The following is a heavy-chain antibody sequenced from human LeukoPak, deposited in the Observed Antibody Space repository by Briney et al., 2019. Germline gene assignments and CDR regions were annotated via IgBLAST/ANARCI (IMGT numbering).Heavy chain of an antibody. V-gene: IGHV1-18*01. J-gene: IGHJ5*02. D-gene: IGHD3-22*01. Sequence: ASVKVSCKASGYTFTSYGISWVRQAPGQGLEWMGWISAYNGNTNYAQKLQGRVTMTTDTSTSTAYMELRSLRSDDAAVYYCARSVAYYYDSSGYYSWWFDPWGQGTLVTVSS. CDR1: GYTFTSYG. CDR2: ISAYNGNT. CDR3: ARSVAYYYDSSGYYSWWFDP.